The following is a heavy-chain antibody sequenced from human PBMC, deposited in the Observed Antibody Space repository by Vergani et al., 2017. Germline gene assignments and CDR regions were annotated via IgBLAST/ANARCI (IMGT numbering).Heavy chain of an antibody. CDR3: ARVSYYDSSGQGWFDP. J-gene: IGHJ5*02. CDR1: GYTFTSYD. CDR2: MNPNSGNT. D-gene: IGHD3-22*01. V-gene: IGHV1-8*01. Sequence: QVQLVQSGAEVKKPGASVKVSCKASGYTFTSYDINWVRQATGQGLEWMGWMNPNSGNTGYAQKFQGRVTMTRNTSISTAYMELSSLRSEDTAVYYCARVSYYDSSGQGWFDPWGQGTLVTVSS.